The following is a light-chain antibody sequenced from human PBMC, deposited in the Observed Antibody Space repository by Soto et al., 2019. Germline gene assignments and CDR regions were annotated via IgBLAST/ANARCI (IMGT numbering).Light chain of an antibody. CDR1: QSVRSSF. V-gene: IGKV3-20*01. CDR3: HHYGTSWT. CDR2: GAS. Sequence: EIVLTQSPGTVSLSPGERATLSCRASQSVRSSFLAWYQQKPGQAPRLLISGASSRATGIPDRFSGSGSGTDFTLTISRLEPEDFALYYCHHYGTSWTFGRGTKLEI. J-gene: IGKJ1*01.